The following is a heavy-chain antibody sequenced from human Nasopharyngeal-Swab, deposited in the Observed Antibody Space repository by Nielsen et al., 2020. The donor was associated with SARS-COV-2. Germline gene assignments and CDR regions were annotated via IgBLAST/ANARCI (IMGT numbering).Heavy chain of an antibody. V-gene: IGHV3-48*02. CDR1: GFTFSSYS. CDR3: ARTPVLRFLEWPLYYGMDV. CDR2: ISSSSSTI. J-gene: IGHJ6*02. D-gene: IGHD3-3*01. Sequence: GGSLTLSCAASGFTFSSYSMNWVRQAPGKGLEWVSYISSSSSTIYYAASVKGRFTISRDNAKNSLYLQMNSLRDEDTAVYYCARTPVLRFLEWPLYYGMDVWGQGTTVTVSS.